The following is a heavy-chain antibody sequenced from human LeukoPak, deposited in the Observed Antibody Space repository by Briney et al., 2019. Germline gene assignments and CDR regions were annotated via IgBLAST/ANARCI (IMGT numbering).Heavy chain of an antibody. Sequence: ASVKVSCKVSGYTLTESYMHWVRQGPGEGLEWMGGFDPENGETIYAQKFQGRVTLTEDTSTDTAYMELSSLRSEDTAVYYCARDPQITGTHGDWFDPWGQGTLVTVSS. CDR1: GYTLTESY. CDR3: ARDPQITGTHGDWFDP. J-gene: IGHJ5*02. CDR2: FDPENGET. V-gene: IGHV1-24*01. D-gene: IGHD1-20*01.